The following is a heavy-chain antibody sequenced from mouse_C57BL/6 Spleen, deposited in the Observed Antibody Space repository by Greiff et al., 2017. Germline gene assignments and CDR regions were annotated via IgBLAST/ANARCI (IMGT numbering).Heavy chain of an antibody. D-gene: IGHD2-3*01. J-gene: IGHJ3*01. CDR1: GFNIKDDY. V-gene: IGHV14-4*01. Sequence: VQLQQSGAELVRPGASVKLSCTASGFNIKDDYMHWVKQRPEQGLEWIGWIDPENGDTEYASKFQGKATITADTSSNTAYLQLSNLTSEDTAVYYCTPDGHYGAYWGQGTLVTVSA. CDR3: TPDGHYGAY. CDR2: IDPENGDT.